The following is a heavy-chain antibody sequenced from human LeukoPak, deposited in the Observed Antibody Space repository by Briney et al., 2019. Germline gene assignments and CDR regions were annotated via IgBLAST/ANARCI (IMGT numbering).Heavy chain of an antibody. CDR2: ISYSGSV. V-gene: IGHV4-59*08. J-gene: IGHJ5*02. CDR1: GGSFSGYY. CDR3: ARVHYASGSLSSWFDP. Sequence: SETLSLTCAVYGGSFSGYYWSWSRQPPGKGLEWIGYISYSGSVNYNPSLKTRVTMSLDTSRNQFSLRLSSVTAADTAMYYCARVHYASGSLSSWFDPWGRGTLVTVSS. D-gene: IGHD3-10*01.